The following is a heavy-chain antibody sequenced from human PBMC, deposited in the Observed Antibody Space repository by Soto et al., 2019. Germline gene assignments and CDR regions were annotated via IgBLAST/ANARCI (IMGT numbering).Heavy chain of an antibody. D-gene: IGHD6-19*01. CDR2: IIPIFGTA. V-gene: IGHV1-69*13. J-gene: IGHJ4*02. CDR1: GGTFSSYA. Sequence: SVQVSCKASGGTFSSYAISWVRQAPGQGLEWMGGIIPIFGTANYAQKFQGRVTITADESTSTAYMELSSLRSDDTAVYYCARGGSSGWYGGTGSDYWGQGTLVTVSS. CDR3: ARGGSSGWYGGTGSDY.